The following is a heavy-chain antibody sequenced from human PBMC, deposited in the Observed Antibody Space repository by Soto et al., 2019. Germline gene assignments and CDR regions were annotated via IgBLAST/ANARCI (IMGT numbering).Heavy chain of an antibody. CDR2: IYYSGST. V-gene: IGHV4-39*01. CDR3: ARLATRYYFDY. CDR1: GGSISSSSYY. Sequence: PSETLSLTCTVSGGSISSSSYYWGWIRQPPGKGLEWIGSIYYSGSTYYNPSLKSRVTISVDTSKNQFSLKLSSVTAADTAVYYCARLATRYYFDYWGQGTLVTVS. J-gene: IGHJ4*02. D-gene: IGHD1-1*01.